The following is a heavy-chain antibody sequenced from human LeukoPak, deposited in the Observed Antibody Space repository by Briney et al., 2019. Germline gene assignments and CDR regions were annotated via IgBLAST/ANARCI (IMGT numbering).Heavy chain of an antibody. CDR2: ISSSSSYI. D-gene: IGHD5-18*01. Sequence: GGTLRLSCAASGFTFSSYGMSWVRQAPGKGLEWVSSISSSSSYIYYADSVKGRFTISRDNAKNSLYLQMNSLRAEDTAVYYCARDGEYSRPYYFDYWGQGTLVTVSS. J-gene: IGHJ4*02. CDR3: ARDGEYSRPYYFDY. CDR1: GFTFSSYG. V-gene: IGHV3-21*01.